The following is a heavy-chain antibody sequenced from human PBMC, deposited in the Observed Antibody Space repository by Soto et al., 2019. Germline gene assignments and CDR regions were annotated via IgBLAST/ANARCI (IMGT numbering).Heavy chain of an antibody. J-gene: IGHJ3*02. D-gene: IGHD2-15*01. Sequence: GGSLRLSCAASGFTFSDHYMDWVRQAPGKGLEWVGRTRNKANSYTTEYAASVKGRFTISRDDSKNSLYLQMNSLKTEDTAVYYCARYCSGGSCYFGAFDIWGQGTMVTVSS. V-gene: IGHV3-72*01. CDR2: TRNKANSYTT. CDR3: ARYCSGGSCYFGAFDI. CDR1: GFTFSDHY.